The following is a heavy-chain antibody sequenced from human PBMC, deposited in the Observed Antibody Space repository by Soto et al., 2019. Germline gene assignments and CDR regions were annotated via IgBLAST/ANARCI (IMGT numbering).Heavy chain of an antibody. CDR3: VKERYGSGSYPYFDY. D-gene: IGHD3-10*01. CDR1: GFTFSGYW. V-gene: IGHV3-23*01. CDR2: ISGNGGNI. Sequence: GGSLRLSCAASGFTFSGYWMSWVRQAPGKGLEWVSDISGNGGNIKYADSVKGRFIISRDNSKNTLYLQMNSLRAEDTATYYCVKERYGSGSYPYFDYWGQGTPVT. J-gene: IGHJ4*02.